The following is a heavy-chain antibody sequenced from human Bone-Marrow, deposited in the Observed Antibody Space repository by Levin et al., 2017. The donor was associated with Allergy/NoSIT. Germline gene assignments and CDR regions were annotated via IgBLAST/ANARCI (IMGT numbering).Heavy chain of an antibody. J-gene: IGHJ3*01. CDR1: GFRVSDHY. V-gene: IGHV3-53*01. D-gene: IGHD6-19*01. CDR2: LYSDHTSA. CDR3: ARYCSDNSCSFDAFDV. Sequence: GESLKISCAASGFRVSDHYMSWVRQAPGKGLEWISVLYSDHTSAFYANSVKGRFTISRDNSKNTLFLEMDSLRAEDTALYYCARYCSDNSCSFDAFDVWGQGTMVTVSS.